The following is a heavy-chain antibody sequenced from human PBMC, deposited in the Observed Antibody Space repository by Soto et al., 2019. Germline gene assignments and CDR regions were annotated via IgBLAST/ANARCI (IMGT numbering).Heavy chain of an antibody. CDR1: GFTFSNHA. J-gene: IGHJ4*02. CDR2: IDSSSSFI. D-gene: IGHD3-10*01. Sequence: EVQLVESGGSLVKPGGSLGLSCAASGFTFSNHAMNWVRQAPGKGLEWVSSIDSSSSFIYYADSVKGRFTISRENAKNSVYLQMSGRRAEDTAVYYCARDPLWFGEIGYFDYWGQGALVTVSS. V-gene: IGHV3-21*01. CDR3: ARDPLWFGEIGYFDY.